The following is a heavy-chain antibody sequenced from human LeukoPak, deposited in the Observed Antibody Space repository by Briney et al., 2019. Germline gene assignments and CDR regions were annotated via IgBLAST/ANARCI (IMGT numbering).Heavy chain of an antibody. V-gene: IGHV1-18*01. CDR2: ISAYNGNT. CDR3: ARDDALVPTGSFDF. J-gene: IGHJ4*02. CDR1: GCTFSSYG. Sequence: ASVKVSCKASGCTFSSYGINWVRQAPGQGLEWMGWISAYNGNTNYAQKLQGRVTMTTVTSTSTAYMELTSLRSDDTAVYYCARDDALVPTGSFDFWGQGTLVTVSS. D-gene: IGHD5-12*01.